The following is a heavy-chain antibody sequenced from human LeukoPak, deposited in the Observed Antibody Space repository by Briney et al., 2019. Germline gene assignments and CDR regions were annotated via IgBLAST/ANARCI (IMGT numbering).Heavy chain of an antibody. CDR1: GFTFSSYS. D-gene: IGHD3-22*01. CDR3: ARHNYYDSSGSPAFDI. Sequence: GGSLRLSCAASGFTFSSYSMNWVRQAPGKGLEWVSSITSSSSSTYYADSVKGRFTISRDNAQNSLYLQMNSLRAEDTAVYYCARHNYYDSSGSPAFDICGQGTMVTVSS. V-gene: IGHV3-21*01. J-gene: IGHJ3*02. CDR2: ITSSSSST.